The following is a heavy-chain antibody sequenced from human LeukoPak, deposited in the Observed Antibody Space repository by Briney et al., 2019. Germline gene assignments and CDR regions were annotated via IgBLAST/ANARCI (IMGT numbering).Heavy chain of an antibody. CDR3: ARPSNEGQWLVGQGVDY. V-gene: IGHV3-21*01. CDR2: ISSSSSYI. Sequence: GGSLRLSCAASGFTFSSYSMNWVRQAPGKGLEWVSSISSSSSYIYYADSVKGRFTISRDNAKKSMYLEMNSLRAGDTAVYYCARPSNEGQWLVGQGVDYWGQGTLVTVSS. D-gene: IGHD6-19*01. J-gene: IGHJ4*02. CDR1: GFTFSSYS.